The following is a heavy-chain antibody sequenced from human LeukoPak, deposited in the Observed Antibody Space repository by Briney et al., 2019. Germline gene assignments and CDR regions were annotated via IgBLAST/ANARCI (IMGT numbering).Heavy chain of an antibody. D-gene: IGHD3-22*01. Sequence: SETLSLTCTVSGVSTSSGDYYWSWIRQPPGKGLEWIGYIYSSGSTYYNPSLKSRATVSLDTSKNQLSLKLSSVTAADTAVYYCARPYYYDSRIDPWGQGTLVTVSS. CDR1: GVSTSSGDYY. V-gene: IGHV4-30-4*01. CDR3: ARPYYYDSRIDP. J-gene: IGHJ5*02. CDR2: IYSSGST.